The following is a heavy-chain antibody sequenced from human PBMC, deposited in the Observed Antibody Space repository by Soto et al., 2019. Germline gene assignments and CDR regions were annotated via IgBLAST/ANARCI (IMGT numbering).Heavy chain of an antibody. D-gene: IGHD3-9*01. J-gene: IGHJ4*02. CDR1: GFTFSDYY. Sequence: QVQLEESGGGLVKPGGSLRLSCAASGFTFSDYYMSWIRQAPGKGLEWVSYISSSGSTVYYADSVKGRFTISRDNAKNSLYLQMNSLRAEDTAVYYCARDYYDILTGYFAHDYWGQGTLVTVSS. CDR3: ARDYYDILTGYFAHDY. V-gene: IGHV3-11*01. CDR2: ISSSGSTV.